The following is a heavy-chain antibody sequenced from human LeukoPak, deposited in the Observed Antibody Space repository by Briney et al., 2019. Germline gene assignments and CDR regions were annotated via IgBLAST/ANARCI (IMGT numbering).Heavy chain of an antibody. Sequence: GGSLRLSCAASGFTFSSYEMNWVRQAPGKGLEWVSYISSSGSTIYYADSVKGRFTISRDNAKDSLYLQMNSLRAEDTAVYYCARNRTDFHYWGQGTLVTVSS. CDR2: ISSSGSTI. J-gene: IGHJ4*02. CDR3: ARNRTDFHY. V-gene: IGHV3-48*03. D-gene: IGHD1-14*01. CDR1: GFTFSSYE.